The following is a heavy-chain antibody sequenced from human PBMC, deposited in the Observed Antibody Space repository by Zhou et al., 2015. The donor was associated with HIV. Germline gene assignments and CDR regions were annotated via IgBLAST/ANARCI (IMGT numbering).Heavy chain of an antibody. CDR1: GGTFSSYT. J-gene: IGHJ4*02. D-gene: IGHD5-24*01. V-gene: IGHV1-69*01. CDR2: IIPIFGTA. CDR3: ARSRDGYNRLDY. Sequence: QVQLVQSGAEVKKPGSSVKVSCKASGGTFSSYTITWVRQAPGQGLEWMGGIIPIFGTANYAQKFQGRVTITADESTSTAYMELSSLRSEDTAVYYCARSRDGYNRLDYWGQGTLVTVSS.